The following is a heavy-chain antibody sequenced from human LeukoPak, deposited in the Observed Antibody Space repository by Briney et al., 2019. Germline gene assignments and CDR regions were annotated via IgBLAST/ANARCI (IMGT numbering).Heavy chain of an antibody. V-gene: IGHV1-2*02. CDR1: GFTFIGYY. CDR3: ARLVGLSTTASY. Sequence: ASVKVSCKASGFTFIGYYLHWVRQAPGQGLEWMGWINPTSGGTNYAQKFQDRVTMTRDTSINTAYMELSRLTSDDTAVYYCARLVGLSTTASYWGQGTLVIVSS. D-gene: IGHD5/OR15-5a*01. J-gene: IGHJ4*02. CDR2: INPTSGGT.